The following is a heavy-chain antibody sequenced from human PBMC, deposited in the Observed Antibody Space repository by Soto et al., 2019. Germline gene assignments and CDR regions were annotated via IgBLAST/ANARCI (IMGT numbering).Heavy chain of an antibody. J-gene: IGHJ4*02. CDR1: GFTFSDYY. D-gene: IGHD2-15*01. Sequence: GGSLRLSCAASGFTFSDYYMSWIRQAPGKGLEWVSYISSSGSTIDYADSVKGRFTISSDNAKNSLYLQMNSLRAEDTAVYYCARDIVVVVAFDQKDYWGQGTLVTVSS. V-gene: IGHV3-11*01. CDR2: ISSSGSTI. CDR3: ARDIVVVVAFDQKDY.